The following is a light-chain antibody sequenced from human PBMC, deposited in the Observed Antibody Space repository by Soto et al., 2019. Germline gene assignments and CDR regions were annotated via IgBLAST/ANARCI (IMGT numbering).Light chain of an antibody. Sequence: DIQMTQSPSSLSASVGDRVTITCRASQGISNYLAWYQQKPGKVPKLLIYAASTLQSGVPSRFSGSGSGTDFALTISSLQPEEVASYYCQKYNSAPHTFGQGTKLEIK. J-gene: IGKJ2*01. CDR3: QKYNSAPHT. V-gene: IGKV1-27*01. CDR2: AAS. CDR1: QGISNY.